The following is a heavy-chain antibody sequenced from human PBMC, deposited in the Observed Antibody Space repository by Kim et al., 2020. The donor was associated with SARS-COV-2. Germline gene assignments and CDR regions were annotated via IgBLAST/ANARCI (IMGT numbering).Heavy chain of an antibody. CDR3: AREGEQQLVIGYGMDV. CDR2: INPNSGGT. CDR1: GYTFTGYY. V-gene: IGHV1-2*06. J-gene: IGHJ6*02. D-gene: IGHD6-13*01. Sequence: ASVKVSCKASGYTFTGYYMHWVRQAPGQGLEWMGRINPNSGGTKYAQKFQGRVTMTSDTSISTAYMELSRLRSDDTAVYYCAREGEQQLVIGYGMDVWGQGTTVTVSS.